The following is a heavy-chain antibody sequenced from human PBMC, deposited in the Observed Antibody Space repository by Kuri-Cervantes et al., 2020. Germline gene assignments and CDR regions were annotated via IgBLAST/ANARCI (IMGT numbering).Heavy chain of an antibody. D-gene: IGHD1-26*01. CDR3: AKSFGKVGATGYFDY. CDR2: IKQDGSEK. J-gene: IGHJ4*02. CDR1: GFTFSSYW. Sequence: GESLKISCAASGFTFSSYWMSWVRQAPGKGLEWVANIKQDGSEKYYVDSVKGRFTISRDNSKNTLYLQMNSLRAEDTAVYYCAKSFGKVGATGYFDYWGQGTLVTVSS. V-gene: IGHV3-7*03.